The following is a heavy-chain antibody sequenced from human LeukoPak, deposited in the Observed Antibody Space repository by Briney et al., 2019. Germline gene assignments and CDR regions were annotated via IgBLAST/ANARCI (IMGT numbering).Heavy chain of an antibody. V-gene: IGHV3-21*01. J-gene: IGHJ4*02. D-gene: IGHD3-10*01. Sequence: GGSLRLSCAASGFTFSTYSMNWVRQAPGRGLEWVSSISSTSSYIYYADSVKGRFTISRDNAKNSLYLQMNSLRAEDTAVYHCAREDNYYGSGTPFDYWGQGTLVTVSS. CDR2: ISSTSSYI. CDR1: GFTFSTYS. CDR3: AREDNYYGSGTPFDY.